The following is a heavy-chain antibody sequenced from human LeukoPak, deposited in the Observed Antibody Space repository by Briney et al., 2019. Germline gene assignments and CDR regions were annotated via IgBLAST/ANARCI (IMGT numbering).Heavy chain of an antibody. Sequence: SVKVSCKASGYTFTSYDINWVRQAPGQGLEWMGRIIPIFGTAKSAQKFQGRVTIIADKSTSTAYMELSSLTFEDTAVYYCAREYYYDSSYSPWYFDLWGRGTLVTVSS. CDR2: IIPIFGTA. J-gene: IGHJ2*01. D-gene: IGHD3-22*01. CDR3: AREYYYDSSYSPWYFDL. CDR1: GYTFTSYD. V-gene: IGHV1-69*06.